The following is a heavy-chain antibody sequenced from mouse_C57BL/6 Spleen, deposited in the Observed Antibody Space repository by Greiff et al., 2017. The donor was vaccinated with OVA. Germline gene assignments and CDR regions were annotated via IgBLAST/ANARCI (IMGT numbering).Heavy chain of an antibody. CDR1: GFSFNTYA. V-gene: IGHV10-1*01. D-gene: IGHD2-4*01. J-gene: IGHJ3*01. Sequence: EVKLVESGGGLVQPKGSLKLSCAASGFSFNTYAMNWVRQAPGKGLEWVARLRSKSNNYATYYADSVKDRFTISRDDSESMLYLQMNNLKTEDTAMYYCVRHIYYDYDWFAYWGQGTLVTVSA. CDR2: LRSKSNNYAT. CDR3: VRHIYYDYDWFAY.